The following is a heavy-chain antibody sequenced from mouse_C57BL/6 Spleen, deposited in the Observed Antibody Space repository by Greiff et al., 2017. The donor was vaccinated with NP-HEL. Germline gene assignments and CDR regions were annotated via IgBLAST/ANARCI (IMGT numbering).Heavy chain of an antibody. J-gene: IGHJ3*01. CDR2: IHPNSGST. CDR3: ARLGSSGSFAY. CDR1: GYTFTSYW. D-gene: IGHD3-1*01. Sequence: QVQLQQPGAELVKPGASVKLSCKASGYTFTSYWMHWVKQRPGQGLEWIGMIHPNSGSTNYNEKFKSKATLTVDKSSSTAYMQLSSLTSEVSSVYYFARLGSSGSFAYWGQGTLVTVSA. V-gene: IGHV1-64*01.